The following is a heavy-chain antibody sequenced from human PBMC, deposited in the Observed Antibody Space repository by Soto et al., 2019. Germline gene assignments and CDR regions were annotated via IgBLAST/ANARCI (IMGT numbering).Heavy chain of an antibody. Sequence: GGSLRLSCAASGFTFSIHAVHWVRQAPGKGLEWVAVISYDGANKYYADSVKGRFTISRDNSKNTLYLQMNSLRAEDTAVYYCAECRYSGYVCSDFDYWGQGTLVTVSS. J-gene: IGHJ4*02. CDR2: ISYDGANK. D-gene: IGHD5-12*01. CDR1: GFTFSIHA. V-gene: IGHV3-30-3*01. CDR3: AECRYSGYVCSDFDY.